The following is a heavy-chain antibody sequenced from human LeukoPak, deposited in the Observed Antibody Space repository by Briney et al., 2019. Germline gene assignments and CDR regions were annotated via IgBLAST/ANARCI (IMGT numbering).Heavy chain of an antibody. D-gene: IGHD6-19*01. J-gene: IGHJ5*02. V-gene: IGHV4-59*01. Sequence: SETLSLTCTASGGSISTYYWSWIRQPPGKGLEWIGYMYRTGSTNYNPSLKSRVTITPDTSKNQFSLRLTSVTAADTAVYYCAREGTYGWYNWFDPWGQGTLATVSS. CDR3: AREGTYGWYNWFDP. CDR1: GGSISTYY. CDR2: MYRTGST.